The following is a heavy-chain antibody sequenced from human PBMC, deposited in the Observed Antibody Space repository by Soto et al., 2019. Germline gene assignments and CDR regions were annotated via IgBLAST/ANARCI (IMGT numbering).Heavy chain of an antibody. Sequence: EVQLVESGGGLVKPGGSLRLSCAASGFTFSSYSMNWVRQAPGKGLEWVSSISSSSSYIYYADSVKGRFIISRDNAKNSLYLQMNSLRAEDTAVEYCWRGDDIVRCVGRWFDLWGRGTLVTVSS. CDR1: GFTFSSYS. J-gene: IGHJ2*01. CDR2: ISSSSSYI. V-gene: IGHV3-21*01. CDR3: WRGDDIVRCVGRWFDL. D-gene: IGHD3-10*01.